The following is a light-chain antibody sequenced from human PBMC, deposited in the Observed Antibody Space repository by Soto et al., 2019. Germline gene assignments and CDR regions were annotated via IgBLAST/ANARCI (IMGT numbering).Light chain of an antibody. J-gene: IGKJ5*01. CDR2: AAS. V-gene: IGKV1-9*01. CDR1: QGFSSF. Sequence: EIPLTQSASFLSASAGDGGTIXCRASQGFSSFLGWCQQKPGRAPKPLIYAASTLQSGVPSRFSGSGSGTEFTLTITSRQPEDFATYYCQQLNFFPITFGQGTRLEIK. CDR3: QQLNFFPIT.